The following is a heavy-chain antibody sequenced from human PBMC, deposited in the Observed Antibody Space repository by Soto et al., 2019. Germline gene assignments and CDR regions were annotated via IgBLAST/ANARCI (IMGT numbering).Heavy chain of an antibody. J-gene: IGHJ4*02. Sequence: SQTLSLTCASSGGSVSSNRATWNWFRPSPSRGLEWLGRTYYRSRWFHDYAVSLNGRGTINPDTSQNQFSLHLTSVTPEDTAVYYCGRLVGNSWIDYWGQGTLVTVSS. CDR3: GRLVGNSWIDY. D-gene: IGHD6-13*01. CDR2: TYYRSRWFH. CDR1: GGSVSSNRAT. V-gene: IGHV6-1*01.